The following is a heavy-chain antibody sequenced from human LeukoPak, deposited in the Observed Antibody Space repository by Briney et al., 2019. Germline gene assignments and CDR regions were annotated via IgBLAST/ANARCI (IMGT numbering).Heavy chain of an antibody. CDR2: IIPIFGTA. CDR3: ARSASIAAPYYFDY. Sequence: SVTVSCKASGGTFSSYAISWVRQAPGQGLEWMGGIIPIFGTANCAQKFQGRVTITTDESTSTAYMELSSLRSEDTAVYYCARSASIAAPYYFDYWGQGTLVTVSS. J-gene: IGHJ4*02. D-gene: IGHD6-6*01. CDR1: GGTFSSYA. V-gene: IGHV1-69*05.